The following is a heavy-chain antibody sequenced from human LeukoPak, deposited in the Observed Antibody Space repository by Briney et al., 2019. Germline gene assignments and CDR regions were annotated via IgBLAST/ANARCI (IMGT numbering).Heavy chain of an antibody. CDR3: ARETITIFGVVPLDY. J-gene: IGHJ4*02. Sequence: ASVKVSCKASGGTFSSYAISWVRQAPGQGLEWMGWISAYNGNTNYAQKLQGRVTMTTDTSTSTAYMELRSLRSDDTAVYYCARETITIFGVVPLDYWGQGTLVTVSS. CDR1: GGTFSSYA. D-gene: IGHD3-3*01. CDR2: ISAYNGNT. V-gene: IGHV1-18*01.